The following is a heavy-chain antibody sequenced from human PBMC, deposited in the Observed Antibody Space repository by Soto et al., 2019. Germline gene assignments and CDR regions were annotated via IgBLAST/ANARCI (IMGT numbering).Heavy chain of an antibody. Sequence: QVQLVESGGGVVQPGRSLRLSCAASGFTFSSYAMHWVRQAPGKGLEWVAVISYDGSNKYYADSVKGRFTTSRDNSKNTLYLQMNSLRAEDTAVYYCARDRRYSYGYDYYYGMDVWGQGTTVTVSS. CDR3: ARDRRYSYGYDYYYGMDV. CDR2: ISYDGSNK. J-gene: IGHJ6*02. V-gene: IGHV3-30-3*01. D-gene: IGHD5-18*01. CDR1: GFTFSSYA.